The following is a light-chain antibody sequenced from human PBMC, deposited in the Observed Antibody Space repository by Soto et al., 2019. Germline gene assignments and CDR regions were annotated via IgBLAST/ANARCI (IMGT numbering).Light chain of an antibody. CDR1: GGIKGW. V-gene: IGKV1-5*01. J-gene: IGKJ1*01. CDR2: DAS. CDR3: QQYNNHWT. Sequence: DIQVTHSPSTLSASVGARVTITCRASGGIKGWLAWYQQKPGKAPKLLIYDASSLKGGVPSRFSGSGSGTEFTLTISSLQPDDFATYYCQQYNNHWTFGQGTKVEIK.